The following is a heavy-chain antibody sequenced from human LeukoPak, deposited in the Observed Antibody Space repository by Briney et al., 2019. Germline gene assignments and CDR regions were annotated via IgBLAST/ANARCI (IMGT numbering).Heavy chain of an antibody. J-gene: IGHJ6*03. CDR2: IYYDGTHK. V-gene: IGHV3-30*12. CDR1: GFTFSSYG. CDR3: ARGTTALMDV. Sequence: GGSLRLSCAASGFTFSSYGLHWVRQAPGKGLEWVTFIYYDGTHKSYADSVKGRFTISRDNAKNSLYLQMNSLRAEDTAVYYCARGTTALMDVWGKGTTVTVSS. D-gene: IGHD2-21*02.